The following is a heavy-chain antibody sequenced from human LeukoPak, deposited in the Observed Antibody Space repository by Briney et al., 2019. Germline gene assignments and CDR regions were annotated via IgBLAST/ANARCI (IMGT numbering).Heavy chain of an antibody. V-gene: IGHV4-59*02. CDR3: ASSNTGSYNDAFDI. CDR2: IYYSGST. D-gene: IGHD1-26*01. J-gene: IGHJ3*02. Sequence: SETLSLTCTVSSGSVRSYYWSWIRQPPGKGLEWTGYIYYSGSTKYNPSLKSRVSISVDTSKNQFSLKLNSVTAADTAVYYCASSNTGSYNDAFDIWGQGTMVTVSS. CDR1: SGSVRSYY.